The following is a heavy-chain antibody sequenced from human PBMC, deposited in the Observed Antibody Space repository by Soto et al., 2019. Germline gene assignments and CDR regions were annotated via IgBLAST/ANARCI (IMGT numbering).Heavy chain of an antibody. CDR3: ARGIAAAAARGMDV. CDR1: GYTFTGYY. D-gene: IGHD6-13*01. J-gene: IGHJ6*02. V-gene: IGHV1-2*04. Sequence: QVQLVQSGAEVKKPGASVKVSCKASGYTFTGYYMHWVRQAPGQGLEWMGWINPNSGGTNYAQKFQGWVPMPRDTSISTAYMELSRLRSDDTAVYYCARGIAAAAARGMDVWGQGTTVTVSS. CDR2: INPNSGGT.